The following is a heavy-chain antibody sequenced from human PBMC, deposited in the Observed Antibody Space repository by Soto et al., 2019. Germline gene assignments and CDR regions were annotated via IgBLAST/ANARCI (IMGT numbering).Heavy chain of an antibody. CDR3: ARVIPGAEAWFGP. V-gene: IGHV1-18*01. Sequence: ASVKVSCKASGYTFTNYGVTWVRQAPGQGLEWMGWISAYTDNPNYAQKFQGRVTMTIDTSTTTAYMDLRSLTSDDTAVYSCARVIPGAEAWFGPWGQGTLVTVSS. CDR2: ISAYTDNP. CDR1: GYTFTNYG. D-gene: IGHD2-2*01. J-gene: IGHJ5*02.